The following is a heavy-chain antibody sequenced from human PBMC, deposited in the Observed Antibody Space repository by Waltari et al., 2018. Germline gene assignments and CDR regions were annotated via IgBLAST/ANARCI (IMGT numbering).Heavy chain of an antibody. CDR1: GFTFSSYE. J-gene: IGHJ6*02. Sequence: EVQLVASGGGLVQPGGSLRLSCAASGFTFSSYEMNWVRQAPGKGLEWVSYISSSGSTIYYADSVKGRFTISRDNAKNSLYLQMNSLRAEDTAVYYCARDSSSWSYYYGMDVWGQGTTVTVSS. CDR2: ISSSGSTI. D-gene: IGHD6-13*01. CDR3: ARDSSSWSYYYGMDV. V-gene: IGHV3-48*03.